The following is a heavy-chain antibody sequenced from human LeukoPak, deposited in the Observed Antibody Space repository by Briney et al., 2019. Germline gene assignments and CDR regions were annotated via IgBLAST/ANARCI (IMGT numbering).Heavy chain of an antibody. J-gene: IGHJ4*02. Sequence: GGSLTLSCAASGFSFSSFAMHWVRQAPGKGLEWVAVISYDGSNKYYADSVKGRFTISRGNSKNTLYLQMNSLRAEDTAVYYCAREEWFGEKSNWGQGTLVTVSS. CDR1: GFSFSSFA. V-gene: IGHV3-30*04. D-gene: IGHD3-10*01. CDR2: ISYDGSNK. CDR3: AREEWFGEKSN.